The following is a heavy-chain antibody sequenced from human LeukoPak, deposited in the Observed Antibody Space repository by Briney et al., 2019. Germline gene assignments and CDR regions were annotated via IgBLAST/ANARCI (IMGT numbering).Heavy chain of an antibody. J-gene: IGHJ3*02. D-gene: IGHD2-15*01. V-gene: IGHV4-61*01. CDR1: GGSISSSSYY. Sequence: SETLSLTCTVSGGSISSSSYYWGWIRQPPGKGLEWIGYIYYSGNTNYNPSLKSRVTISVDTSKNQFSLKLSSVTAADTAVYYCARDMEGSSGAFDIWGQGTMVTVSS. CDR3: ARDMEGSSGAFDI. CDR2: IYYSGNT.